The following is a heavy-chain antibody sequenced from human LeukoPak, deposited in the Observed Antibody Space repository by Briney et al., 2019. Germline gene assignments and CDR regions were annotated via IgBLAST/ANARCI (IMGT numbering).Heavy chain of an antibody. CDR3: GKDLLYYYDSSGYYSSLLEDDY. D-gene: IGHD3-22*01. J-gene: IGHJ4*02. Sequence: GGSLRLSCAASGFTFSSYAMSWVRQAPGKGLEWVSAISGSGGSTYYADSVKGRFTISRDNSKNTLYLQMNSLRAEDTAVYYCGKDLLYYYDSSGYYSSLLEDDYWGQGTLVTVSS. CDR1: GFTFSSYA. V-gene: IGHV3-23*01. CDR2: ISGSGGST.